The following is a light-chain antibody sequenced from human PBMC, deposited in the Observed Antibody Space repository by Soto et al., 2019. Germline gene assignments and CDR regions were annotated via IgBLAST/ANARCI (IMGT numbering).Light chain of an antibody. CDR3: VAWDASLSGGV. CDR1: RSNIGSYY. CDR2: CND. Sequence: QSVLTQPPTASGTPGQRVTISCSGSRSNIGSYYVYWYQQVPGTAPKLLIYCNDQRPSGVPDRFSGSKSGTSASLAISGLRSEDEADYYCVAWDASLSGGVFGGGTQLTVL. V-gene: IGLV1-47*02. J-gene: IGLJ7*01.